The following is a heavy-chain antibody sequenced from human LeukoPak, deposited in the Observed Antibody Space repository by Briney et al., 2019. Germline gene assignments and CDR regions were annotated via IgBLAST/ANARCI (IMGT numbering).Heavy chain of an antibody. CDR3: ALNWNLIAAAADYFDY. J-gene: IGHJ4*02. Sequence: GESLKISCKGSGYSFTSYRIGWVRQMPGKGLEWMGIIYPGDSDTRYSPSFQGQVTISADKSISTAYLQWSSLKASDTAMYYCALNWNLIAAAADYFDYWGQGTLVTVSS. CDR1: GYSFTSYR. V-gene: IGHV5-51*01. D-gene: IGHD6-13*01. CDR2: IYPGDSDT.